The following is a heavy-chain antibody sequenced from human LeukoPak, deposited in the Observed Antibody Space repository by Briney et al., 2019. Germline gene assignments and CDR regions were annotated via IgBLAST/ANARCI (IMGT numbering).Heavy chain of an antibody. CDR1: GFTFSSYA. Sequence: GGSLRLSCAASGFTFSSYAMHWVRQAPGKGLEWVAVISYDGSNKYYADSVKGRFTISRDNSKNTLYLQMNSLRAEDTAVYYCAREGSGYYDSSGYYVGPFDYWAQGSLVTVSS. CDR3: AREGSGYYDSSGYYVGPFDY. D-gene: IGHD3-22*01. V-gene: IGHV3-30-3*01. CDR2: ISYDGSNK. J-gene: IGHJ4*02.